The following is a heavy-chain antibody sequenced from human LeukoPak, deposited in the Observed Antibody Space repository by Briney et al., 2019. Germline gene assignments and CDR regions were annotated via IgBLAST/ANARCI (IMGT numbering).Heavy chain of an antibody. CDR3: ARDFSDDSSGYYGELDY. V-gene: IGHV3-48*01. CDR1: GFTFGDYA. Sequence: GGSLRLSCTASGFTFGDYAMNWVRQAPGKGLEWVSYISSSSSTIYYADSVKGRFTISRDNAKNSLYLQMNSLRAEDTAVYYCARDFSDDSSGYYGELDYWGQGTLVTVSS. CDR2: ISSSSSTI. J-gene: IGHJ4*02. D-gene: IGHD3-22*01.